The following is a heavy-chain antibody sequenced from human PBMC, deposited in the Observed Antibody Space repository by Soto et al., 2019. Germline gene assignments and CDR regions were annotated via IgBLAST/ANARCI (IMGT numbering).Heavy chain of an antibody. CDR2: VTVGSGNT. Sequence: ASVKVSCKASGDTFTRHGLTWVRQAPGQGPEWMGWVTVGSGNTHYAQKFQGRVSMTTDTSTSTAYMELWSLRSDDTAVYYCARTRSYGRYYYFDRWGQGTPVTVSS. CDR1: GDTFTRHG. D-gene: IGHD1-26*01. V-gene: IGHV1-18*04. CDR3: ARTRSYGRYYYFDR. J-gene: IGHJ4*02.